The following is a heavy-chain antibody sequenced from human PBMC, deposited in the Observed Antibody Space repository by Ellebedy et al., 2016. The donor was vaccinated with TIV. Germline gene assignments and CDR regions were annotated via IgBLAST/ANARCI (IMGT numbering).Heavy chain of an antibody. D-gene: IGHD1-26*01. CDR2: ISWNSGVI. Sequence: SLKISCEASGFTFDDYAMHWVRQAPGKGLEWVSGISWNSGVIEYADSVKGRFTISRDNAKNSVFLQMNSLRVEDMALYYCAKAVEMGALDIWGQGTVATVSP. V-gene: IGHV3-9*03. J-gene: IGHJ3*02. CDR3: AKAVEMGALDI. CDR1: GFTFDDYA.